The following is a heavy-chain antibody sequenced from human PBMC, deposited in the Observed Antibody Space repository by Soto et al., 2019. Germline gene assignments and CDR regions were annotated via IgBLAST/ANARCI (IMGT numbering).Heavy chain of an antibody. V-gene: IGHV3-23*01. CDR3: ASNYDIIGSWWGY. J-gene: IGHJ4*02. D-gene: IGHD3-22*01. Sequence: EVQLLESGGGLVQPGGSLRLSCAASGFTFSSYAMSWVRQAPGKGLEWVSAISGSGGNTYYTDSVKGRFTISRDNSKNTLYLQVNSLRAEDPAVYYCASNYDIIGSWWGYWGQGTLVTVSS. CDR1: GFTFSSYA. CDR2: ISGSGGNT.